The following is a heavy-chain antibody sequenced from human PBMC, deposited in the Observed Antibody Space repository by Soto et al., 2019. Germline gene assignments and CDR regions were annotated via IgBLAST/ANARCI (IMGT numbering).Heavy chain of an antibody. CDR3: ARDGAGAYGLGWFDP. CDR2: IYHSGST. CDR1: GDSISRGGYY. Sequence: QVQLQESGPGLVKPSQTLSLTCTVSGDSISRGGYYWNWLRQHPRKGLEWIGYIYHSGSTIYNPTLQRRVTISVDTSKNRLSLEVSNVTAADTAVYYCARDGAGAYGLGWFDPWGQGILVTVSS. J-gene: IGHJ5*02. V-gene: IGHV4-31*03. D-gene: IGHD2-21*01.